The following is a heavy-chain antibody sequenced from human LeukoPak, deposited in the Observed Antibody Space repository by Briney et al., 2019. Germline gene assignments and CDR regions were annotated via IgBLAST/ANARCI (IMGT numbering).Heavy chain of an antibody. CDR2: ISGSGGST. CDR3: AKLTSTLRYFDWGTTLP. J-gene: IGHJ6*04. Sequence: GGSLRLSCAASGFTFSSYGMSWVRQAPGKGLEWVSAISGSGGSTYYADSVKGRFTISRDNSKNTLYLQMNSLRAEDTAVYYCAKLTSTLRYFDWGTTLPGGKGTTVTVSS. CDR1: GFTFSSYG. V-gene: IGHV3-23*01. D-gene: IGHD3-9*01.